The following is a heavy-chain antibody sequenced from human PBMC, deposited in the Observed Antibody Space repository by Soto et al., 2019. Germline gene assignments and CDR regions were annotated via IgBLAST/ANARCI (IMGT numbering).Heavy chain of an antibody. V-gene: IGHV1-69*02. J-gene: IGHJ6*02. CDR2: IVPVPGVA. CDR3: ARALSYCGGDCYSGGMGV. D-gene: IGHD2-21*02. Sequence: QDLLVQSGAEVKRSGSSVKVSCKASGGSFNSYTISWVRQAPGQGLEWMGRIVPVPGVANYAQKFQGRVTITAARATSTAYMELSSRTSDDTAVYYCARALSYCGGDCYSGGMGVRGQGTAVSVSS. CDR1: GGSFNSYT.